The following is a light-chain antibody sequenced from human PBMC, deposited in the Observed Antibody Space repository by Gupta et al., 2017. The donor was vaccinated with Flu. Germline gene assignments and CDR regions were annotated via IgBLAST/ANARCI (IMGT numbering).Light chain of an antibody. CDR1: SSNIGSNT. J-gene: IGLJ1*01. Sequence: QSVWTQPPSASETPGQRVTISCSGSSSNIGSNTVNWYQQLPGTAPKVLIYTNNQRPSGVPDRFSGSKSGTSASLAISGLQSEDEADYYCAAWDDSLNGYVFGTGTKVTVL. CDR2: TNN. CDR3: AAWDDSLNGYV. V-gene: IGLV1-44*01.